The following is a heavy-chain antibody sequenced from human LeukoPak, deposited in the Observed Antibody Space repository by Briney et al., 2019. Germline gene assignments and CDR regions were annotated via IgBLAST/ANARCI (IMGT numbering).Heavy chain of an antibody. J-gene: IGHJ4*02. Sequence: GGSLRLSCAASGFTFSDYYMSWIRQAPGKGLEWVSYISSSGSTIYYADSVKGRFTISRDNAKNSLYLQMNSLRAEDTAVYYCARDTCSGGSCFYFDYWGQGTLVTVSS. V-gene: IGHV3-11*04. CDR1: GFTFSDYY. CDR2: ISSSGSTI. D-gene: IGHD2-15*01. CDR3: ARDTCSGGSCFYFDY.